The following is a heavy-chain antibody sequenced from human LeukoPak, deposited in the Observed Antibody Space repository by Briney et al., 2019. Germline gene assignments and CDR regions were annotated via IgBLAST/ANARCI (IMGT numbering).Heavy chain of an antibody. CDR2: IDHEDGNI. CDR1: GYPLSDLA. J-gene: IGHJ6*02. CDR3: VNSDYYYYYGMDV. V-gene: IGHV1-24*01. Sequence: GASVKVSCKVSGYPLSDLALQWVRQAPGKGLEWMGGIDHEDGNIIYAQNFQGRATVTEDTSTDTVYMELSGLRSDDTAVYYCVNSDYYYYYGMDVWGQGTPVTVSS. D-gene: IGHD2-15*01.